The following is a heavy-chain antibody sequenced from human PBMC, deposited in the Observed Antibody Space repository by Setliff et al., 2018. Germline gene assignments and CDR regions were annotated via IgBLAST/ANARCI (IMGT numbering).Heavy chain of an antibody. V-gene: IGHV1-8*02. D-gene: IGHD6-13*01. J-gene: IGHJ5*02. Sequence: ASVKVSCKASGYTFTSYDINWVRQATGQGLEWMGWMNPNSGNTGYAQKFQGRVTMTRNTSISTAYMELSSLRSEDTAVYYWARGYSSSWQSRMGFDPWGQGTLVTVSS. CDR1: GYTFTSYD. CDR3: ARGYSSSWQSRMGFDP. CDR2: MNPNSGNT.